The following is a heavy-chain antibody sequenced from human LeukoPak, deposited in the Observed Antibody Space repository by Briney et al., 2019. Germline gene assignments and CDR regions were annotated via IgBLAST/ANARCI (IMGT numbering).Heavy chain of an antibody. CDR2: INTDGSST. J-gene: IGHJ4*02. CDR1: VFTFSSYW. CDR3: ARGPDYGDYPGLDY. V-gene: IGHV3-74*01. Sequence: GGSLRLSCAASVFTFSSYWMHWVRQAPGKGLVWVSRINTDGSSTSYADSVKGRFTISRDNAKNTLYLQMNSLRAEDTAVYYCARGPDYGDYPGLDYWGQGTLVTVSS. D-gene: IGHD4-17*01.